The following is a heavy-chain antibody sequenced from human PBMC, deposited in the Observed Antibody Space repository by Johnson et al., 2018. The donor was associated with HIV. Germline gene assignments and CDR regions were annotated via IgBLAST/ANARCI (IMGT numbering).Heavy chain of an antibody. Sequence: EVQLVEYGGGVVQPGRSLRLSCAASGFTFSSYAMSWVRQAPGKGLEWVSAISGSGGSTYYADSVKGRFTISRDSSKNTLYLQVNSLRAEDTAVYYCARGSRYTHDNDDVYLLHAFDIWGQGTMVTVSS. CDR2: ISGSGGST. V-gene: IGHV3-23*04. CDR1: GFTFSSYA. CDR3: ARGSRYTHDNDDVYLLHAFDI. D-gene: IGHD3-16*01. J-gene: IGHJ3*02.